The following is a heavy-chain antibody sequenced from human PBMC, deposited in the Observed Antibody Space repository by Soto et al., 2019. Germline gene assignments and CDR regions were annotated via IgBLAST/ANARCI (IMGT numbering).Heavy chain of an antibody. V-gene: IGHV3-30-3*01. CDR2: ISYDGSNK. CDR3: AMTAGTGFDY. D-gene: IGHD3-9*01. CDR1: GFTFSSYA. J-gene: IGHJ4*02. Sequence: QVQLVESGGGVVQPGRSLRLSCAASGFTFSSYAMHWVRQAPGKGLEWVAVISYDGSNKYYADSVKGRFTISRDNTKNTLYLQMNSLRAEDTAVYYCAMTAGTGFDYWGQGTLVTVSS.